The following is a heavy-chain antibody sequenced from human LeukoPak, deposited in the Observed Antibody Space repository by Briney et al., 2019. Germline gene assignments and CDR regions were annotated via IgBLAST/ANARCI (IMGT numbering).Heavy chain of an antibody. CDR1: GGTFSSYA. CDR2: IIPIFGTA. V-gene: IGHV1-69*01. D-gene: IGHD5-18*01. CDR3: ARVLEYSYGYYYYMDV. Sequence: GSSVKVSCKASGGTFSSYAISWVRQAPGQGLEWMGGIIPIFGTANYAQKFQGRVTITADESTSTAYMELSSLSSEDTAVYYCARVLEYSYGYYYYMDVWGKGTTVTVSS. J-gene: IGHJ6*03.